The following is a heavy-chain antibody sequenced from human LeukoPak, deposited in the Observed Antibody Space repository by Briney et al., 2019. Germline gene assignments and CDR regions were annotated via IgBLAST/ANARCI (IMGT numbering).Heavy chain of an antibody. V-gene: IGHV3-33*01. CDR2: IWYDGSNK. J-gene: IGHJ4*02. CDR1: GFTFSSYG. D-gene: IGHD3-3*01. Sequence: GGSLRLSCAASGFTFSSYGMHWVRQAPGKGLEWVAVIWYDGSNKYYADSVKGRFTISRDNSKNTLYLQMNSLRAEDTAVYYCARDNGGYYDSSRSQGYWGQGTLVTVSS. CDR3: ARDNGGYYDSSRSQGY.